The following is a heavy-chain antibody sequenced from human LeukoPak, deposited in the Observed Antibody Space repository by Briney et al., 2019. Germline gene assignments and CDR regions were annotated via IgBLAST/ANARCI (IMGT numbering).Heavy chain of an antibody. J-gene: IGHJ4*02. Sequence: PWGSLRLSCAASGFTFSSYAMHWVRQAPGKGLEWVSSISSSSSYIHYADSVKGRFTISRDNAKNSLYLQMNSLRAEDTAVYYCARIAVAGTSDYWGQGTLVTVSS. CDR3: ARIAVAGTSDY. D-gene: IGHD6-19*01. CDR1: GFTFSSYA. CDR2: ISSSSSYI. V-gene: IGHV3-21*01.